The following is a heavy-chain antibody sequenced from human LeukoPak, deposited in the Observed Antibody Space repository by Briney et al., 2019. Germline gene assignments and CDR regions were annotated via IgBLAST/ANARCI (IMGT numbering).Heavy chain of an antibody. CDR2: MNPNSGNT. J-gene: IGHJ5*02. D-gene: IGHD2-2*01. V-gene: IGHV1-8*01. CDR1: GYTFTSYD. CDR3: ARGIVVPAAMQSWFDP. Sequence: ASVKVSCKASGYTFTSYDINWVRQATGQGLEWMGWMNPNSGNTGYAQKFQGRVTMTRNTSISTAYMELSRLISEDTALYYCARGIVVPAAMQSWFDPWGQGTLVTVSS.